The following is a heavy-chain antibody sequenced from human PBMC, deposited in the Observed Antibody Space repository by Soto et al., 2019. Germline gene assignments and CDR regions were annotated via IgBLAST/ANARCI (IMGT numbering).Heavy chain of an antibody. Sequence: EVQLVESGGGLVKPGGSLRLSCAASGFTFSNAWMNWVRQAPGKGLEWVGRIKSKTDGGTTDYAAPVKGRFTISRDDSKNTLYLQINSMKTGITAMYYCTTPTPYYYDSSGYFTDDVFDIWGQGTMVTVSS. CDR2: IKSKTDGGTT. CDR3: TTPTPYYYDSSGYFTDDVFDI. V-gene: IGHV3-15*07. D-gene: IGHD3-22*01. CDR1: GFTFSNAW. J-gene: IGHJ3*02.